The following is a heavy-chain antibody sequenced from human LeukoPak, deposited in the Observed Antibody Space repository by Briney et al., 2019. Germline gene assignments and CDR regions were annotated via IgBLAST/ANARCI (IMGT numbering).Heavy chain of an antibody. V-gene: IGHV4-34*01. CDR1: GGSFSGYY. D-gene: IGHD6-19*01. CDR2: TNHSGST. J-gene: IGHJ4*02. CDR3: ARVGSGWYRYFGY. Sequence: PSETLSLTCAVYGGSFSGYYWSWIRQPPGKGLEWIGETNHSGSTNYNPSLKSRVTISVDTSKNQFSLKLSSVTAADTAVYYCARVGSGWYRYFGYWGQGTLVTVSS.